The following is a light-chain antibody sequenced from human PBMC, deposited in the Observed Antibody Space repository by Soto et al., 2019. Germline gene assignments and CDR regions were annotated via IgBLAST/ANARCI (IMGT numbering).Light chain of an antibody. Sequence: ETVLTQSPGTLSLSPGERATLSCRACQSVSSTFLAWYQQKPGQAPRLLIYGASSRATGIPDRFSGSGSGTDFTLTISRLEPGDFAVYYCQQYVTSPPGTFGQGTEVDIK. CDR2: GAS. J-gene: IGKJ1*01. CDR3: QQYVTSPPGT. V-gene: IGKV3-20*01. CDR1: QSVSSTF.